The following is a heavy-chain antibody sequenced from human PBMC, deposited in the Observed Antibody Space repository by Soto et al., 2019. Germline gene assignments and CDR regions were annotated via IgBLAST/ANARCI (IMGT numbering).Heavy chain of an antibody. CDR1: GFTFSSYW. V-gene: IGHV3-7*01. Sequence: EVQLVESGGGLVQPGGSLRLSCAASGFTFSSYWMSWVRQAPGKGLEWVANIKQDGSEKYYVDSVKGRFTISRDNAKNSLYLQMNSRRAEDTAVYYCAREGEGYCSGGSCYSRHYYYYGMDVWGQGTTVTVSS. CDR2: IKQDGSEK. CDR3: AREGEGYCSGGSCYSRHYYYYGMDV. J-gene: IGHJ6*02. D-gene: IGHD2-15*01.